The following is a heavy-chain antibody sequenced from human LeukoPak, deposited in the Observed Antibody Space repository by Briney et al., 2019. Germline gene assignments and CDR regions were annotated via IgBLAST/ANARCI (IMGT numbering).Heavy chain of an antibody. CDR1: GFTFSSYS. CDR2: ISSSSSYI. D-gene: IGHD5-18*01. J-gene: IGHJ3*02. V-gene: IGHV3-21*01. Sequence: TGGSLRLSCAASGFTFSSYSMNWVRQAPGKGLEWVSSISSSSSYIYYAASVKGRFTTSRDNAKNSLYLQMNSLRGEDTAVYYCARDTSPAKPPVGYDAFDIWGQGTTVIVSS. CDR3: ARDTSPAKPPVGYDAFDI.